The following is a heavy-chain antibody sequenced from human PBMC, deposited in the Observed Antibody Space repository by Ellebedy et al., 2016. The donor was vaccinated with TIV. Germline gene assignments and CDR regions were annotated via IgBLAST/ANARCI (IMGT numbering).Heavy chain of an antibody. J-gene: IGHJ6*04. CDR3: ARHDVWGGGYSNSEDYINFHMDA. V-gene: IGHV5-51*01. CDR1: GYSFANYW. CDR2: IYPGDSET. Sequence: GGSLRLSXKGSGYSFANYWIGWVRQMPGKSLEWMGIIYPGDSETRYSPSFQGHVTISADKSISTAYLQWSSLKASDTAMYFCARHDVWGGGYSNSEDYINFHMDAWGKGTTVLVSS. D-gene: IGHD5-24*01.